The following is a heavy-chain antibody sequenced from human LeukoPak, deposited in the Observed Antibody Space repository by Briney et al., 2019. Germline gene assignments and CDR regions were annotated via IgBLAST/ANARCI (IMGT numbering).Heavy chain of an antibody. J-gene: IGHJ4*02. Sequence: GGSLRLSCAASGFTFSSYAMHWVRQAPGKGLEWVAVISYDGSNKYYADSVKGRFTISRDNSKNTLYLQMNSLRAEDTAVYYCARDYPHYYGSGSYYLDYWGQGTLVTVSS. D-gene: IGHD3-10*01. CDR2: ISYDGSNK. CDR3: ARDYPHYYGSGSYYLDY. V-gene: IGHV3-30-3*01. CDR1: GFTFSSYA.